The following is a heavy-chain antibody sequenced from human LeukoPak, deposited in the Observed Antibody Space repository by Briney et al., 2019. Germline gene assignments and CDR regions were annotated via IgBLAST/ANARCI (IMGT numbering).Heavy chain of an antibody. Sequence: ADTLLLTCICSRRYIRSYYWSSIRQPPGKGLEWIRHIYYIWYPNYNLPLKSRLTISRDTSKNQLSPKLRPVTPPDTPVFYCARVEMATIRGAFDIWGERTMVTVSS. CDR3: ARVEMATIRGAFDI. V-gene: IGHV4-59*01. D-gene: IGHD5-24*01. CDR2: IYYIWYP. J-gene: IGHJ3*02. CDR1: RRYIRSYY.